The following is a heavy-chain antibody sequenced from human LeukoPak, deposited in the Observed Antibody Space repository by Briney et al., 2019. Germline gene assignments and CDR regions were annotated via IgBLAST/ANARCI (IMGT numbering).Heavy chain of an antibody. J-gene: IGHJ4*02. D-gene: IGHD6-19*01. CDR1: GGSVSGYY. CDR2: IHYSGST. CDR3: ARGGSKQWLVDDS. Sequence: PSETLSLICTVSGGSVSGYYWSWIRQPPGKGLEWIGYIHYSGSTNYNPSLKSRVTISVDTSKNQFSLKLSSVTAADTAIYYCARGGSKQWLVDDSWGQGTLVTVSS. V-gene: IGHV4-59*02.